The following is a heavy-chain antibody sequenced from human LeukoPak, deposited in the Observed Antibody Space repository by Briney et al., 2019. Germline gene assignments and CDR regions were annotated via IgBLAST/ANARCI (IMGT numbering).Heavy chain of an antibody. CDR3: ARDRVGQQLVGRKYYYYYMDV. CDR2: ISAYNGNT. CDR1: GYTFTSYG. V-gene: IGHV1-18*01. D-gene: IGHD6-13*01. Sequence: ASVKVSCKASGYTFTSYGISWVRQAPGRGLEWMGWISAYNGNTNYAQKLQGRVTMTTDTSTSTAYMELRSLRSDDTAVYYCARDRVGQQLVGRKYYYYYMDVWGKGTTVTISS. J-gene: IGHJ6*03.